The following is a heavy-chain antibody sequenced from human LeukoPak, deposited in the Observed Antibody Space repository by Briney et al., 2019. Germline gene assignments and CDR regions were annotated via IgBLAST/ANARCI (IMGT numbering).Heavy chain of an antibody. CDR3: ARSRQASGLLSS. D-gene: IGHD3-10*01. Sequence: PSQTLSLTCTVSGGAIASGGYSWNWIRQSPGKGLEWIGCIYDRGPAYYNPSLKSRFTISVDRPENQFFLNVTSLTAADTAVYYCARSRQASGLLSSWGQGTPVVVSS. CDR2: IYDRGPA. J-gene: IGHJ5*02. V-gene: IGHV4-30-2*06. CDR1: GGAIASGGYS.